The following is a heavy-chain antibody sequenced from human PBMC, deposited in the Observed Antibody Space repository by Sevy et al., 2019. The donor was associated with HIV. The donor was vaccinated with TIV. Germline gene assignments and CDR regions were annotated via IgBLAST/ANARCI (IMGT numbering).Heavy chain of an antibody. CDR1: GYTFTGYY. V-gene: IGHV1-2*02. J-gene: IGHJ6*02. CDR2: INPNSGGT. CDR3: ARGPMVAATGLYYYYYGMDV. Sequence: ASVKVSCKASGYTFTGYYMHWVRQAPGQGLEWMGWINPNSGGTNYAQKFQGRVTMTRDTAISTAYMELSRLRSGDTAVYYCARGPMVAATGLYYYYYGMDVWGQGTTVTVSS. D-gene: IGHD2-15*01.